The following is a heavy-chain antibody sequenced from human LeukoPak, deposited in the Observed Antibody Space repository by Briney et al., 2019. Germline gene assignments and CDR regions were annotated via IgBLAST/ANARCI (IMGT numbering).Heavy chain of an antibody. CDR3: ARGTVAGIRREALDI. V-gene: IGHV3-30-3*01. CDR1: GFTFSNYA. Sequence: GGSLRLSCAASGFTFSNYAFHWVRQAPGKGLEWVAVISYDGSNKFYADFVKGRFTISRDNSKNTLYLQINSLRAEDTAVYHCARGTVAGIRREALDIWGQGTMVTVSS. CDR2: ISYDGSNK. J-gene: IGHJ3*02. D-gene: IGHD6-19*01.